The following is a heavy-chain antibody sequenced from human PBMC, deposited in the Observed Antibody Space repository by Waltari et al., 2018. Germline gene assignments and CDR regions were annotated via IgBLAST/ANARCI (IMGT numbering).Heavy chain of an antibody. Sequence: QVQLVQSGAEVKKPGASVKVSCKVSGCTLTELSMHWVRQAPGKGLEWMGGFEPDDGETIDEQKLQGRVTMTEDTSTDTAYMELSSVKYEDTAVYYCASRLELLIDAFDIWGQGTMVTVSS. CDR3: ASRLELLIDAFDI. CDR2: FEPDDGET. J-gene: IGHJ3*02. CDR1: GCTLTELS. D-gene: IGHD1-7*01. V-gene: IGHV1-24*01.